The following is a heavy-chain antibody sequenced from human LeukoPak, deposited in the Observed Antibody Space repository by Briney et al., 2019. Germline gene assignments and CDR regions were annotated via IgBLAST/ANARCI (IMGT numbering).Heavy chain of an antibody. CDR2: INHSGST. Sequence: PSETLSLTCAVYGGSFSGYYWSWIRQPPGKGLEWIGEINHSGSTNYNPSLKSRVTMSVDTSKNQFSLKLSSVAAADTAVYYCARDLSGKLISSGWYIGYFDYWGQGTLVTVSS. J-gene: IGHJ4*02. V-gene: IGHV4-34*01. CDR1: GGSFSGYY. D-gene: IGHD6-19*01. CDR3: ARDLSGKLISSGWYIGYFDY.